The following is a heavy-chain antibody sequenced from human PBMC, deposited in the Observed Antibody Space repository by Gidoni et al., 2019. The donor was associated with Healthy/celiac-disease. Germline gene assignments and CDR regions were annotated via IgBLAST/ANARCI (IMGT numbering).Heavy chain of an antibody. Sequence: QLQLQESGPGLVKPSDTLSLTCTVSGGSISRSSYYWGWIRQPPGKGLEWIGSIYYSGSTYYNPSLKSRVTISVDTSKNQFSLKLSSVTAADTAVYYCARETIKRPYYYYYGMDVWGQGTTVTVSS. CDR1: GGSISRSSYY. J-gene: IGHJ6*02. CDR3: ARETIKRPYYYYYGMDV. V-gene: IGHV4-39*07. CDR2: IYYSGST. D-gene: IGHD5-12*01.